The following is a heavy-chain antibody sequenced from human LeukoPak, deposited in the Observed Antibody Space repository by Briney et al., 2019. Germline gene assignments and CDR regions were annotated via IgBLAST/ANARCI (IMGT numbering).Heavy chain of an antibody. D-gene: IGHD3-10*01. V-gene: IGHV1-2*02. CDR3: ARGAGGFGEFDFDY. Sequence: ASVKVSCKASGYTFTGYYMHWVRQAPGQGLEWMGWINPNSGGTSYAQKFQGRVTMTRDTSISTAYMELRSDDTAVYYCARGAGGFGEFDFDYWGQGTLVTVSS. CDR2: INPNSGGT. CDR1: GYTFTGYY. J-gene: IGHJ4*02.